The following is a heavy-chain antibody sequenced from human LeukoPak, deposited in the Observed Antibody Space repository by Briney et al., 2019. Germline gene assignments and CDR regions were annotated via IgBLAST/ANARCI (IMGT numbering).Heavy chain of an antibody. CDR3: ARLTAMVTRYGMDF. V-gene: IGHV3-21*01. CDR2: ISSSSSYI. Sequence: GGSLRLSCAASGFTFSSYSMNWVRQAPGKGLEWVSSISSSSSYIYYADSVKGRFTISRDNAKNSLYLQMNSLRAEDTAVYYCARLTAMVTRYGMDFWGQGTTVTVSS. J-gene: IGHJ6*02. D-gene: IGHD5-18*01. CDR1: GFTFSSYS.